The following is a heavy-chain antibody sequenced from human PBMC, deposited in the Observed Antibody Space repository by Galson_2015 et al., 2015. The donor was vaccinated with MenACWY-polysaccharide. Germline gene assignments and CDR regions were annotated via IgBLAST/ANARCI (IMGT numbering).Heavy chain of an antibody. CDR3: AKDTGGEFDYDGNSFEY. J-gene: IGHJ4*02. Sequence: SMRLSCAASGFTFDDYAMHWVRQAPGRGLEWVSGISRSSGSIDYVDSVRGRFTISRDNAKNSLYLQLKSLRTEDTALYYCAKDTGGEFDYDGNSFEYWGQGTLVTVSS. D-gene: IGHD4-23*01. V-gene: IGHV3-9*01. CDR1: GFTFDDYA. CDR2: ISRSSGSI.